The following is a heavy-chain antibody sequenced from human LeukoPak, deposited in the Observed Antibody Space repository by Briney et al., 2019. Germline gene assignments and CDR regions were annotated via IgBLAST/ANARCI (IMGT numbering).Heavy chain of an antibody. J-gene: IGHJ4*02. Sequence: GASVKVSCKASGYTFTRYAMNWLRQAPGHGLEWMGWINPNTGNPTYAQAFTGRFVFSLDTSVSTAYLQISSLNTEDTAVYYCAIDQPVAGVSNFDSWGQGTLVTVSS. D-gene: IGHD6-19*01. CDR3: AIDQPVAGVSNFDS. V-gene: IGHV7-4-1*02. CDR2: INPNTGNP. CDR1: GYTFTRYA.